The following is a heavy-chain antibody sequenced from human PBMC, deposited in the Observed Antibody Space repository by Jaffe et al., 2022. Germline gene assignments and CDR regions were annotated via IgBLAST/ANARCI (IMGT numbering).Heavy chain of an antibody. CDR1: GGSISSGSYY. CDR3: ARDRGPYYDYVWGSRNLDAFDI. J-gene: IGHJ3*02. V-gene: IGHV4-61*02. CDR2: IYTSGST. Sequence: QVQLQESGPGLVKPSQTLSLTCTVSGGSISSGSYYWSWIRQPAGKGLEWIGRIYTSGSTNYNPSLKSRVTISVDTSKNQFSLKLSSVTAADTAVYYCARDRGPYYDYVWGSRNLDAFDIWGQGTMVTVSS. D-gene: IGHD3-16*01.